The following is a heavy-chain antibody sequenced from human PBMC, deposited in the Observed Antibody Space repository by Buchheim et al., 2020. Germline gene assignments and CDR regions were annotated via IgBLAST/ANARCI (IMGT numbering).Heavy chain of an antibody. D-gene: IGHD2-15*01. CDR2: ISYDGSNK. J-gene: IGHJ6*02. V-gene: IGHV3-30*18. CDR1: GSTFSSYG. CDR3: AKVKGHCSGGSCYWDGMDV. Sequence: QVQLVESGGGVVQPGRSLRLSCAASGSTFSSYGMHWVRQAPGKGLEWVAVISYDGSNKYYADSVKGRFTISRDNSKNTLYLQMNSLRAEDTAVYYCAKVKGHCSGGSCYWDGMDVWGQGTT.